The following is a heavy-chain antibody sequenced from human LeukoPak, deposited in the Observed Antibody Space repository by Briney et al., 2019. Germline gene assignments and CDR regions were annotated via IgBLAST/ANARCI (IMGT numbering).Heavy chain of an antibody. CDR3: ARGLGAVVPAAIVSSWFDP. V-gene: IGHV4-34*01. CDR1: GGSFSGFY. J-gene: IGHJ5*02. D-gene: IGHD2-2*01. Sequence: SETLSLTCAVYGGSFSGFYWSWVRQPPGKGLGWIGEINHSGGTNYNPSLKSRVTISADTSKNQFSLELRSVTAADTAVYYCARGLGAVVPAAIVSSWFDPWGQGTLVTVSS. CDR2: INHSGGT.